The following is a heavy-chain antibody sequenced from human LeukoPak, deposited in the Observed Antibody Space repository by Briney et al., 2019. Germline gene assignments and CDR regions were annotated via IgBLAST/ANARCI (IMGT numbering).Heavy chain of an antibody. J-gene: IGHJ4*02. CDR1: GFTFSSYA. V-gene: IGHV3-30-3*01. CDR3: ASHMIVVAIFDY. CDR2: ISYDGSNK. D-gene: IGHD3-22*01. Sequence: GRSLRLSCAASGFTFSSYAMHWVRQAPGKGLEWVAVISYDGSNKYYADSVKGRFTISRDNSKNTLYLQMNSLRAEDTAVYYCASHMIVVAIFDYWGQGTLVTVSS.